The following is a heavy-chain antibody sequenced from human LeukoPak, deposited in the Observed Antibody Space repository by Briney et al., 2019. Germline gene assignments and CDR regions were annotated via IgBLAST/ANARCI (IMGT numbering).Heavy chain of an antibody. CDR2: ISSSGSTI. CDR1: GFTFSDYY. D-gene: IGHD3-10*01. Sequence: GGSLRLSCAASGFTFSDYYMSWIRQAPGKGLEWVSYISSSGSTIYYADSVKGRFTISRDNAKNSLYLQMNSLRAEDTAVYYCARETTKYYYGSGSLTNWFDPWGQGTLVTVSS. J-gene: IGHJ5*02. V-gene: IGHV3-11*01. CDR3: ARETTKYYYGSGSLTNWFDP.